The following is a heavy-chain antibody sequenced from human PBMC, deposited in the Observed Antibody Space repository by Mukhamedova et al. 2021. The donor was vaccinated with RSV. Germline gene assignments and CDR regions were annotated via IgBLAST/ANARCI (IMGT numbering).Heavy chain of an antibody. V-gene: IGHV3-23*01. CDR2: ISGSGGST. Sequence: GLVWVSAISGSGGSTYYADSVKGRFTISRDNSKNTLYLQINSLRAEDTAVYYCASSRGRIYSFDYWGQGTLVTVSS. J-gene: IGHJ4*02. CDR3: ASSRGRIYSFDY. D-gene: IGHD3-16*01.